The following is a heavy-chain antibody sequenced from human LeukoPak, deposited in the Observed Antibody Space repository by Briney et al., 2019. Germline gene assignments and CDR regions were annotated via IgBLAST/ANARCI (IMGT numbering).Heavy chain of an antibody. V-gene: IGHV1-69*01. D-gene: IGHD3-22*01. J-gene: IGHJ4*02. CDR1: GGTFSSYA. CDR3: ARDGYYDSSGYYEWYYFDY. CDR2: IIPIFGTA. Sequence: HGASVKVSCKASGGTFSSYAISWVRQAPGQGLESMGGIIPIFGTANYAQKFQGRVTITADESTSTAYMELSSLRSEDTAVYYCARDGYYDSSGYYEWYYFDYWGQGTLVTVSS.